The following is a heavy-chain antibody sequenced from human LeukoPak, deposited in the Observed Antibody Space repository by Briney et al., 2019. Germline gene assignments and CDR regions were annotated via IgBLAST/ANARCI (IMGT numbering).Heavy chain of an antibody. CDR3: GGGIRYYYYMDV. Sequence: SETLSLTCTVSGGSISSYYWSWLRQPSGKGLEGIGYIYYSGSTNYNPSLQSRVTISVDTSKNQFSLKLSSVTAADTAVYYCGGGIRYYYYMDVWGKGTTVTISS. CDR2: IYYSGST. CDR1: GGSISSYY. V-gene: IGHV4-59*01. J-gene: IGHJ6*03. D-gene: IGHD1-14*01.